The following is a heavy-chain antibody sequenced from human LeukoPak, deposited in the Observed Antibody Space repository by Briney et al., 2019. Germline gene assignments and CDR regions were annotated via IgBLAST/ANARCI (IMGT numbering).Heavy chain of an antibody. CDR2: IYHSGST. CDR1: GGSISSGGYS. D-gene: IGHD2-2*01. V-gene: IGHV4-30-2*01. Sequence: SETLSLTCAVSGGSISSGGYSWSWIRQPPGKGLEWIGYIYHSGSTYYNPSLKSRVTISVDRSKNQFSLKLSSVTAADTAVYYCARVVIVVVPAANPNSWFDPWGQGTLVTVSS. J-gene: IGHJ5*02. CDR3: ARVVIVVVPAANPNSWFDP.